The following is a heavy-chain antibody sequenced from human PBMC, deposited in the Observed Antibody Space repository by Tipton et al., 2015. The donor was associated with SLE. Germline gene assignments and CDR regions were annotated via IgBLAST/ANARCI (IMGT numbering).Heavy chain of an antibody. J-gene: IGHJ3*02. D-gene: IGHD2-15*01. CDR2: VNHSGST. CDR1: GGSFSGYY. V-gene: IGHV4-34*01. Sequence: TLSLTCAVYGGSFSGYYWTWIRQPPGKGLEWIGEVNHSGSTNYNPSLKSRVTISVDTSKNQFSLKLSSVTAADTAVYYCARTALAFDAFDIWGQGTMVTVSS. CDR3: ARTALAFDAFDI.